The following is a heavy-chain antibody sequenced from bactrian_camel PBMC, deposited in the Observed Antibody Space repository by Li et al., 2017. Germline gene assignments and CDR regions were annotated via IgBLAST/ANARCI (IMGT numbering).Heavy chain of an antibody. D-gene: IGHD3*01. CDR2: IATGSGNS. CDR1: GDIAGLYC. Sequence: VQLVESGGGSVQIGGTLRLSCVASGDIAGLYCMGWFRQAPGKEREGVARIATGSGNSYYADSEKGRFAISRDNAKNTLYLQMNNLKTEDTAVYYCAQGGRLTSVSDLAAGITYRGQGTQVTVS. J-gene: IGHJ4*01. CDR3: AQGGRLTSVSDLAAGITY. V-gene: IGHV3S54*01.